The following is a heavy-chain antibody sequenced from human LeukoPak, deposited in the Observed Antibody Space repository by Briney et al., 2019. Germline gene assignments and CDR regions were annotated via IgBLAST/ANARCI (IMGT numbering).Heavy chain of an antibody. CDR3: ARLSYRPESSIAARPYDY. V-gene: IGHV3-74*01. D-gene: IGHD6-6*01. Sequence: GGSLRLSCAASGFTFSSYWMHWVRQAPGKGLVWASRINGNGSSTDYADSVKGRFTISRDNAKNTLYLQMNSLRAEDTAVYYCARLSYRPESSIAARPYDYWGQGTLVTVSS. J-gene: IGHJ4*02. CDR2: INGNGSST. CDR1: GFTFSSYW.